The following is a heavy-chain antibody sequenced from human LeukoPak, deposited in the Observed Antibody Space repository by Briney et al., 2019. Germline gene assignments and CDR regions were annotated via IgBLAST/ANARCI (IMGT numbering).Heavy chain of an antibody. CDR3: ARHGGLFGVVITYY. D-gene: IGHD3-3*01. J-gene: IGHJ4*02. Sequence: SETLSLTCTVSGGSISSSSYYWGWIRQPPGKGLEWIGSIYYSGSTYYNPSLKSRVTISVDTSKNQFSLKLSSVTAADTAVYYCARHGGLFGVVITYYWGQGTLVTVSS. CDR1: GGSISSSSYY. V-gene: IGHV4-39*01. CDR2: IYYSGST.